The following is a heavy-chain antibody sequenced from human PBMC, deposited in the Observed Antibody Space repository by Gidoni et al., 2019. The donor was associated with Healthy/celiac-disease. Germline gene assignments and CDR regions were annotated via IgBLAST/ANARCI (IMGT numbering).Heavy chain of an antibody. CDR3: ARDEGRFLEWGLSSNRYYYYGMDV. D-gene: IGHD3-3*01. CDR1: GFTFSSYP. V-gene: IGHV3-30*04. CDR2: ISYDGSNK. Sequence: QVQLVESGGGVVQPGRSLRLSCAASGFTFSSYPMPWVRQAPGKGLELVAVISYDGSNKYYADSVKGRFTISRDNSKNTLYLQMNSLRAEDTAVYYCARDEGRFLEWGLSSNRYYYYGMDVWGQGTTVTVSS. J-gene: IGHJ6*02.